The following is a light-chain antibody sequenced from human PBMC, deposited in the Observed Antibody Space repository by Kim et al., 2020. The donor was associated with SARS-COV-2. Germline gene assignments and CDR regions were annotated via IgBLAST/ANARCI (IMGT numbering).Light chain of an antibody. Sequence: ENVLTQSPVTLSLSPGERATLSCRASQSVSSNLAWYQQKRGQAPRLLIYDASNRATGIPARFSGSGSGTDFTLTISSLEPEDFAVYYCQQRSHWPVTFGQGTKLEIK. CDR3: QQRSHWPVT. J-gene: IGKJ2*01. CDR2: DAS. V-gene: IGKV3-11*01. CDR1: QSVSSN.